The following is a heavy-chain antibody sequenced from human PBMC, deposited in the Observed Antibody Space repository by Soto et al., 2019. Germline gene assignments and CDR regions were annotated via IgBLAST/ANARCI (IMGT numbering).Heavy chain of an antibody. Sequence: QVQLQESGPGLVKPSETLSLTCTVSGGSISSYYWSWIRQPPGKGLEWIGYIYYSGSTNYNPSLKSRVTISVDPSKNQFSLKLSSVTAADTAVYYCARRIPGYYYYGMDVWGQGTTVTVSS. CDR3: ARRIPGYYYYGMDV. D-gene: IGHD2-21*01. CDR1: GGSISSYY. CDR2: IYYSGST. J-gene: IGHJ6*02. V-gene: IGHV4-59*01.